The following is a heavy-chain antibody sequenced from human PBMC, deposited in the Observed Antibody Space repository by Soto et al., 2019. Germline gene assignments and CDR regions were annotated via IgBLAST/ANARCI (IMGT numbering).Heavy chain of an antibody. Sequence: GGSLRLSCAASGFTFSSYAMSWVRQAPEKGLEWVSAISGSGGSTYYADSVKGRFTISRDNSKNTLYLQMNSLRAEDTAVYYCAKARIMSSGSCYSLRYYYYYGMDVWRQGTTVTVSS. D-gene: IGHD2-15*01. CDR2: ISGSGGST. V-gene: IGHV3-23*01. J-gene: IGHJ6*02. CDR1: GFTFSSYA. CDR3: AKARIMSSGSCYSLRYYYYYGMDV.